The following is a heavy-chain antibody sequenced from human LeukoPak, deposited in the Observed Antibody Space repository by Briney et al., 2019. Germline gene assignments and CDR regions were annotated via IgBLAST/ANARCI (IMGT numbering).Heavy chain of an antibody. CDR2: ISGSGGST. V-gene: IGHV3-23*01. J-gene: IGHJ4*02. Sequence: GGSLRLSCAASGFTFSSYAMSWVRQAPGKGLEWVSAISGSGGSTYYADSVKGRFTISRDNSKNTLYLQMNSLGAEDTAVYYCAKVDRQLLYPDYWGQGTLVTVSS. D-gene: IGHD2-2*01. CDR1: GFTFSSYA. CDR3: AKVDRQLLYPDY.